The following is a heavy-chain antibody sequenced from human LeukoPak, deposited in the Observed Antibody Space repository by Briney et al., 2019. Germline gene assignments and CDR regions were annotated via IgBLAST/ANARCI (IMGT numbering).Heavy chain of an antibody. CDR1: GYTFTSNY. CDR3: ARDRGRIVVVVAAEV. CDR2: ISPSGGPT. D-gene: IGHD2-15*01. V-gene: IGHV1-46*01. Sequence: ASVKVSCKAFGYTFTSNYMHWVRQAPGQGPEWMGVISPSGGPTTYAQKFQGRVTLTRDMSTSTDYLELSSLRSDDTAVYYCARDRGRIVVVVAAEVWGQGTLVTVSS. J-gene: IGHJ4*02.